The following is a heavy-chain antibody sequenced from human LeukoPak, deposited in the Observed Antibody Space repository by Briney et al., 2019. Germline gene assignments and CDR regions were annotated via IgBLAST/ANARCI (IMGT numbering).Heavy chain of an antibody. CDR3: ARDHPRQALNA. CDR1: GGSISSGDYY. Sequence: SQTLSLTCTVPGGSISSGDYYWSWIRQPPGKGLEWIGYIYYSGITYYNPSLKSRLTISLDTSKNQFSLKLSSVTAADTAVYYCARDHPRQALNAWGQGTLVTVSS. CDR2: IYYSGIT. V-gene: IGHV4-30-4*01. J-gene: IGHJ5*02.